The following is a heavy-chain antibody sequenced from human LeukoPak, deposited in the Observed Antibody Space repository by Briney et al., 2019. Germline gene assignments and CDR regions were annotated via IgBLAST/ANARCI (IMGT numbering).Heavy chain of an antibody. Sequence: SETLSLTCTVSGGSISSYYWSWIRQPPGKGLEWIGYIYTSGSTNYNPSLKSRVTISVDTSKNQFPLKLSSVTAADTAVYYCARDFWSGYYRTYYYMDVWGKGTTVTVSS. D-gene: IGHD3-3*01. CDR1: GGSISSYY. CDR2: IYTSGST. V-gene: IGHV4-4*09. CDR3: ARDFWSGYYRTYYYMDV. J-gene: IGHJ6*03.